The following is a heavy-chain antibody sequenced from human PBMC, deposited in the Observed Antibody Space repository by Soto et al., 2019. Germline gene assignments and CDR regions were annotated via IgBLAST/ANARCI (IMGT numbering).Heavy chain of an antibody. J-gene: IGHJ4*02. D-gene: IGHD3-3*01. V-gene: IGHV3-30*03. CDR3: ARDRGHVEWLPRQIDY. CDR1: GFTFKTYG. Sequence: QVQLMESGGGVVQPGRSLRLSCAASGFTFKTYGIHWVRQGPGKGLQWVAALSYDGVNKFYADSVKGRFTISRDNSKNTVSLEMNSLRADDTAVYYCARDRGHVEWLPRQIDYWGQGTTVTVSS. CDR2: LSYDGVNK.